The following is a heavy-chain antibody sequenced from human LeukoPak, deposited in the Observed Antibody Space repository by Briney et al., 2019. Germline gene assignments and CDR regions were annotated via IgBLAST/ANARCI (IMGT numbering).Heavy chain of an antibody. CDR2: INPSGGST. J-gene: IGHJ6*03. CDR3: ARSVAGTSPYYYMDV. D-gene: IGHD6-19*01. CDR1: GYTFTSHY. V-gene: IGHV1-46*01. Sequence: GASVKVSCKASGYTFTSHYMHWVRQAPEQGLEWMGIINPSGGSTNYAQKFQGRVTITADKSTSTAYMELSSLRSEDTAVYYCARSVAGTSPYYYMDVWGKGTTVTVSS.